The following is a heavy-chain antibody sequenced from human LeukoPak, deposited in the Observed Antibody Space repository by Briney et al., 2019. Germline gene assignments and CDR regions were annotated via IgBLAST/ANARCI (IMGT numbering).Heavy chain of an antibody. Sequence: PSETLSLTCTVSGGSIGSGPYYWSWIRQTPGKGLEWIGTIYYTKNSYYNSSLKSRVTISIDTSKNQFSLKLSSVTAADTAVYYCARGVMGYYYMDVWDKGTTVTVSS. D-gene: IGHD3-16*01. CDR3: ARGVMGYYYMDV. CDR1: GGSIGSGPYY. V-gene: IGHV4-39*01. J-gene: IGHJ6*03. CDR2: IYYTKNS.